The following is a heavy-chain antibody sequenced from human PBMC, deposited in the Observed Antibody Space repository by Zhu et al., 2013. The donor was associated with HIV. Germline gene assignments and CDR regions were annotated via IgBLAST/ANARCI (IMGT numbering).Heavy chain of an antibody. CDR3: ARDEDSSSSGFDF. J-gene: IGHJ4*02. D-gene: IGHD6-6*01. CDR2: INPIDGNT. CDR1: GYTFTAHY. Sequence: QVQLVQSAAEVTKPGASVKVSCKASGYTFTAHYIHWVRQAPGQGLEWMAIINPIDGNTRYAPKFQGRVSMTRDTSTNTVYMELSSLRSDDTAVYYCARDEDSSSSGFDFWGQGTLVTVSS. V-gene: IGHV1-46*01.